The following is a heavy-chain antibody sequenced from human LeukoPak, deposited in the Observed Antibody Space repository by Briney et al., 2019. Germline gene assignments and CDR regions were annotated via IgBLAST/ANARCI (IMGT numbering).Heavy chain of an antibody. J-gene: IGHJ4*02. D-gene: IGHD2-2*01. Sequence: GRSLRLSCAASGFTFSSYAMHWVRQAPGKGLEWVAVISYDGSNKYYADSVKGRFTISRDNSKNMLFLQMNSLRAEDTAVYYCAKGRDSTSCYDNWGQGTLVTVSS. V-gene: IGHV3-30-3*01. CDR2: ISYDGSNK. CDR1: GFTFSSYA. CDR3: AKGRDSTSCYDN.